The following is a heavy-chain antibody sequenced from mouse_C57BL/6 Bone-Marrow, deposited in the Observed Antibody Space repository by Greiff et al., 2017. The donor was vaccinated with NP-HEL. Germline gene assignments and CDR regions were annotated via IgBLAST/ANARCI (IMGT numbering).Heavy chain of an antibody. CDR1: GFTFSSYA. CDR3: TREIYYGSRGAY. CDR2: ISSGGDYI. V-gene: IGHV5-9-1*02. D-gene: IGHD1-1*01. J-gene: IGHJ3*01. Sequence: EVQGVESGEGLVKPGGSLKLSCAASGFTFSSYAMSWVRQTPEKRLEWVAYISSGGDYIYYADTVKGRFTISRDNARNTLYLQMSSLKSEDTAMYYCTREIYYGSRGAYWGQGTLVTVSA.